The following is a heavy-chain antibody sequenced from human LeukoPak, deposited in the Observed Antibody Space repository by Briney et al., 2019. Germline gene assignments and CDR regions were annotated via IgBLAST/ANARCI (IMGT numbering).Heavy chain of an antibody. D-gene: IGHD3-22*01. V-gene: IGHV1-18*01. Sequence: ASVNVSCKASVYTFSSYGFTWVRQAPGQGREGMGWISAYNGNTNYSQNLQGRVTMTTHTSTSTAYMELRSLRSDETAVYYCGRSRSTMIVVVTDFHYRGQATIATVS. CDR2: ISAYNGNT. CDR3: GRSRSTMIVVVTDFHY. J-gene: IGHJ4*02. CDR1: VYTFSSYG.